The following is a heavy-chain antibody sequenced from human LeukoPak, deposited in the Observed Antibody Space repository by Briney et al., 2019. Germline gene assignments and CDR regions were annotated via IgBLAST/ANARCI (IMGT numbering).Heavy chain of an antibody. D-gene: IGHD5-24*01. CDR3: ARDSGCQLSLDGYNCNFDY. V-gene: IGHV3-53*04. CDR1: GFTVSSNY. J-gene: IGHJ4*02. Sequence: GGSLRLSCAASGFTVSSNYMSWVRQAPGKGLEWVSVIYSGGSTYYADSVKGRFTISRHNSKNTLYLQMNSLRAEDTAVYYCARDSGCQLSLDGYNCNFDYWGQGTLVTVSS. CDR2: IYSGGST.